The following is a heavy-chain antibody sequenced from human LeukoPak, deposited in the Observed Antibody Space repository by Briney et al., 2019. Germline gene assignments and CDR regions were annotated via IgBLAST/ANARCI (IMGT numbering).Heavy chain of an antibody. D-gene: IGHD3-10*01. CDR2: IYYSGST. CDR3: ARERTDYGSGSYYDPYFDY. V-gene: IGHV4-59*01. Sequence: SETLSLTCTVSGGSISSYYWSWIRQPPGKGLEWIGYIYYSGSTNYNPSLKSRVTISVDTSRNQFSLKLSSVTAADTAVYYCARERTDYGSGSYYDPYFDYWGQGTLVTVSS. CDR1: GGSISSYY. J-gene: IGHJ4*02.